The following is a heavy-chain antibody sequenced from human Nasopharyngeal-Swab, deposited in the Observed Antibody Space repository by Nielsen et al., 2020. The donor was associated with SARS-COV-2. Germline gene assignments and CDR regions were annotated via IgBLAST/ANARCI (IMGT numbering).Heavy chain of an antibody. D-gene: IGHD3-10*01. V-gene: IGHV1-69*04. J-gene: IGHJ6*02. CDR2: IIPIPGIA. Sequence: SVRVFCRASCGTFSSCDMSWVRQTPGQGLEWMGRIIPIPGIANYAQKFQGRVTITADKSTSTAYMELSSLRSEDTAVYYCATSYGSGMRDYYYYGMDVWGQGTTVTVSS. CDR1: CGTFSSCD. CDR3: ATSYGSGMRDYYYYGMDV.